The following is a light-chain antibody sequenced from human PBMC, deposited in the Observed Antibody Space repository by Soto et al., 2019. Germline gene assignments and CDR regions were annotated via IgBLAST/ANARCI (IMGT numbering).Light chain of an antibody. Sequence: QSVLTQPASVSGSPGQSITVSCTGTSSDVGGYNYVSWYQHHPGKAPKLIVYDVSNRPSGVSNRFSGSKSGNTASLTISGLQAEDEADYYCSSYTSSSTLFYIFGTGTKLTVL. CDR2: DVS. J-gene: IGLJ1*01. V-gene: IGLV2-14*03. CDR1: SSDVGGYNY. CDR3: SSYTSSSTLFYI.